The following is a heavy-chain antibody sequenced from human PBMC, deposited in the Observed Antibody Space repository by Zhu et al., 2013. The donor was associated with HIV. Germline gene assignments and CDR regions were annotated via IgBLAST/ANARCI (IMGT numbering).Heavy chain of an antibody. V-gene: IGHV1-8*03. CDR2: MNPNSGNT. D-gene: IGHD6-13*01. Sequence: QVQLVQSGAEVKKPGASVKVSCEASGYTFTSYDINWVRQATGQGLEWMGWMNPNSGNTGYAQKFQGRVTITRNTSISTAYMELSSLRSEDTAVYYCARAWGSIAAAGDDAFDIWGQGTMVTVSS. CDR3: ARAWGSIAAAGDDAFDI. J-gene: IGHJ3*02. CDR1: GYTFTSYD.